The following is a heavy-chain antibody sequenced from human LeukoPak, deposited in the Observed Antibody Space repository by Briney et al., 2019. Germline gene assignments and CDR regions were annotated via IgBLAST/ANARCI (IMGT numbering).Heavy chain of an antibody. CDR2: INWNGGST. J-gene: IGHJ4*02. CDR1: GFTFDDYG. CDR3: ARVIQYYYDSKGYFDY. V-gene: IGHV3-20*04. D-gene: IGHD3-22*01. Sequence: GGSLRLSCAASGFTFDDYGVSWVRQAPGKGLEWVSGINWNGGSTGYADSVKGRFTISRDNAKNSLYLQMNSLRAEDTALYYCARVIQYYYDSKGYFDYWGQGTLVTVSS.